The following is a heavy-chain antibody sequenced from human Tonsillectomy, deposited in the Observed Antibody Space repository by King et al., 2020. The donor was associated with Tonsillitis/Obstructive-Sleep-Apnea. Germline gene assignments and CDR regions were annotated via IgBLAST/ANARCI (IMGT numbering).Heavy chain of an antibody. V-gene: IGHV5-10-1*01. Sequence: VQLVESGAEVKKPGESLRISCTSSGYTFSSYWISWVRQMPGNGLEWMGRIHPSDSYTNYSPSFQGHVTISADKSISTAYLQWSSLKASDTAMYYCARSYSYDSSGYYYHFDYWGQGTLVAVSS. CDR1: GYTFSSYW. CDR2: IHPSDSYT. D-gene: IGHD3-22*01. CDR3: ARSYSYDSSGYYYHFDY. J-gene: IGHJ4*02.